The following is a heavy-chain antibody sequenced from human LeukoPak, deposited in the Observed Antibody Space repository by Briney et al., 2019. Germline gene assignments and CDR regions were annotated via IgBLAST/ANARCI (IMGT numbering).Heavy chain of an antibody. CDR3: YTDIVTVPAPDY. V-gene: IGHV3-30-3*01. CDR1: GFTFSSYA. Sequence: GRSLRLSCAASGFTFSSYAMHWVRQAPGKGLEWVAVISYDGSKKYYTDSVKGRFTISRDNSKNTLYLQINSLRDEDTAVYYCYTDIVTVPAPDYWGQGALVTVSS. D-gene: IGHD2-2*01. CDR2: ISYDGSKK. J-gene: IGHJ4*02.